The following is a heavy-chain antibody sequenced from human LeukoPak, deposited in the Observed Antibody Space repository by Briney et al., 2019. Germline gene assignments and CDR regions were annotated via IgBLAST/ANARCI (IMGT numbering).Heavy chain of an antibody. CDR3: ASIAVAGTDFDY. CDR2: IYSGGST. D-gene: IGHD6-19*01. Sequence: GGSLRLSCAASGFTVSSNYMSWVRQAPGKGLEWVSVIYSGGSTYYADSVKDRFTISRDNSKDTLYLQMNSLRAEDTAVYYCASIAVAGTDFDYWGQGTLVTVSS. CDR1: GFTVSSNY. J-gene: IGHJ4*02. V-gene: IGHV3-66*01.